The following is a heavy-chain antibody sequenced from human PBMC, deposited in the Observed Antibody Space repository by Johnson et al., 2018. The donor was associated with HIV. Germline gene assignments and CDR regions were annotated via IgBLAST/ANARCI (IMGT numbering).Heavy chain of an antibody. D-gene: IGHD6-13*01. CDR2: IKQDGSEK. CDR1: GFTFSSYW. V-gene: IGHV3-7*02. CDR3: ASGAAAAPDAFDI. Sequence: VQLVESGGGLVQPGRSLRLSCAASGFTFSSYWMSWVRQAPGKGLEWVANIKQDGSEKYYVDSVKGRFTISRDNSKNTLYLQMNSLRAEDTAVYYCASGAAAAPDAFDIWGQGTMVTVSS. J-gene: IGHJ3*02.